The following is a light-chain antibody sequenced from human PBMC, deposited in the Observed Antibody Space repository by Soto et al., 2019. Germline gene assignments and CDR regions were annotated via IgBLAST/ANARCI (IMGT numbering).Light chain of an antibody. CDR3: QQYVASPIT. CDR2: GAS. J-gene: IGKJ5*01. V-gene: IGKV3-20*01. CDR1: QSISSSH. Sequence: EIVLTQSPGTLSLSPGERATLSCRASQSISSSHLAWYQQKPGQAPRLLMYGASSRATGVPDRFSGSGSGTDFTLTIGRLEPEDFAVYYCQQYVASPITFGQGTRLEIK.